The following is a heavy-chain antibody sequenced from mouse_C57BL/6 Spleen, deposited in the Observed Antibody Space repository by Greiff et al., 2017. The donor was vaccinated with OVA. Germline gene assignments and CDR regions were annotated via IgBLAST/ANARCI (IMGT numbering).Heavy chain of an antibody. CDR1: GYTFTSYW. D-gene: IGHD4-1*01. V-gene: IGHV1-50*01. Sequence: QVQLQQPGAELVKPGASVKLSCKASGYTFTSYWMQWVKQRPGQGLEWIGEIDPSDSYTNYNQKFKGKATLTVDTSSSTAYMQLSSLTSEDSAVYYCARPGTGWVAYWGQGTLVTVSA. CDR2: IDPSDSYT. J-gene: IGHJ3*01. CDR3: ARPGTGWVAY.